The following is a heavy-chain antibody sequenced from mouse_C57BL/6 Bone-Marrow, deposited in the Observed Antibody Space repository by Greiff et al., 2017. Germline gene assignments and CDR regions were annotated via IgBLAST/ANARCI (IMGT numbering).Heavy chain of an antibody. CDR1: GYTFTNYW. CDR3: ARLGVWYAMDY. Sequence: QVQLQQPGAELVKPGASVKMSCKASGYTFTNYWIGWAKQRPGHGLEWIGEIYPGGGYTNYNEKFKGKATLTADKSSSTAYMKFSSLTSEDSAIYYCARLGVWYAMDYWGQGTSVTVSS. CDR2: IYPGGGYT. V-gene: IGHV1-63*01. J-gene: IGHJ4*01.